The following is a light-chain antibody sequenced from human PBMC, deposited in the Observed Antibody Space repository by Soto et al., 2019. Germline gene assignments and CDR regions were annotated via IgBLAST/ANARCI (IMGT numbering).Light chain of an antibody. J-gene: IGKJ5*01. CDR1: QSVSSSY. V-gene: IGKV3D-11*02. CDR2: DAS. Sequence: EVVLTRSQATLPLSPGDRDTLSCRASQSVSSSYVAGYEQKPGQAPSVLIYDASNSSTGIPAWFSGSGSGTDFTLTIISLVPEDVAVSYCQQRCTWHPLTFGQGTRLDIK. CDR3: QQRCTWHPLT.